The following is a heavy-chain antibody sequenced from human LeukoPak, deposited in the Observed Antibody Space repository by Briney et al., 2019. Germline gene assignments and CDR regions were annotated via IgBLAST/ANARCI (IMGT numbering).Heavy chain of an antibody. CDR2: MYYSGST. Sequence: SETLSLTCTVSGGSISSSGYYWGWIRQPPGKGLEWIGSMYYSGSTYYNPSLKSRVSISVGTSKNQLSLTLTSVTAADTAVYYCARGDLGYCSGGSCYWHYWGQGTLATVSS. CDR1: GGSISSSGYY. J-gene: IGHJ4*02. CDR3: ARGDLGYCSGGSCYWHY. D-gene: IGHD2-15*01. V-gene: IGHV4-39*07.